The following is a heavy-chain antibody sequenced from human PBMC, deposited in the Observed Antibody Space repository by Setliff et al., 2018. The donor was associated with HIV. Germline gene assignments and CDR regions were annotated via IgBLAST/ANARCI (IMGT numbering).Heavy chain of an antibody. CDR1: GYTFTNFG. V-gene: IGHV1-18*01. CDR2: VNTNNDKT. D-gene: IGHD6-19*01. J-gene: IGHJ5*02. Sequence: ASVKVSCKASGYTFTNFGITWVRQVPGQGLEWMGWVNTNNDKTNYAQKFQGRATMTTDRSTKTAYLDLGSLRPDDTAVYYCARDLYTSGWPNWFDPWGPGTLVTVSS. CDR3: ARDLYTSGWPNWFDP.